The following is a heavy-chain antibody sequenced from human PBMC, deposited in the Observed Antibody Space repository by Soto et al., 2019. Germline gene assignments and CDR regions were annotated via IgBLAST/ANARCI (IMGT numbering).Heavy chain of an antibody. CDR2: ISSSGSLI. V-gene: IGHV3-48*03. CDR1: GFSFSGYG. Sequence: PGGSLRVSCAASGFSFSGYGMNWVRQAPGKGLEWISYISSSGSLIYYADSLKGRFTISRDNAKNSLYLQMNSLRAEATAVYYWATTVTTVDYWGPVTMGTVSS. CDR3: ATTVTTVDY. D-gene: IGHD4-17*01. J-gene: IGHJ4*02.